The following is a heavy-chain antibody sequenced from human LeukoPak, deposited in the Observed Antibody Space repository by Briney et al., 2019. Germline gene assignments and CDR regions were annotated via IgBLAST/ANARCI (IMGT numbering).Heavy chain of an antibody. V-gene: IGHV3-23*01. CDR3: ARRDIVVVVGASDY. CDR1: GFIFSDYV. CDR2: ITASGDRT. J-gene: IGHJ4*02. Sequence: PGGSLRLSCAASGFIFSDYVMIWVRQAPGKGLEWVSGITASGDRTYYADSVKGRFTMSRDNSKNTVYLQMNSLRVDDTAVYYCARRDIVVVVGASDYWGQGTLVTVSS. D-gene: IGHD2-15*01.